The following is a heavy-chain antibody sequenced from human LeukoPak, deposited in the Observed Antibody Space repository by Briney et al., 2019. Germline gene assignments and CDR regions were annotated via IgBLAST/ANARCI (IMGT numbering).Heavy chain of an antibody. V-gene: IGHV3-64*02. D-gene: IGHD2-2*01. CDR2: ISTNGGSA. CDR1: GFTFSSYA. Sequence: PGGSLRLSWAASGFTFSSYAMHWVRQAPGKGLEYVSAISTNGGSAYYADSVKGRFTISRDNSKNTLYLQMGSLRAEDMAVYYCARTYCSSTSCLVDYWGQGTLVTVSS. J-gene: IGHJ4*02. CDR3: ARTYCSSTSCLVDY.